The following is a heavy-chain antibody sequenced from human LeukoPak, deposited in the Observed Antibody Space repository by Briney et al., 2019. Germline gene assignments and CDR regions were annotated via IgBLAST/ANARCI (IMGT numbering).Heavy chain of an antibody. V-gene: IGHV1-46*01. D-gene: IGHD1-26*01. J-gene: IGHJ4*02. CDR3: ARRNSHIGSYRPSYYFDY. CDR2: INPSGGST. CDR1: GYAFTNYY. Sequence: ASLKVSCKSSGYAFTNYYMHWVRQAPGQGLEWMGIINPSGGSTIYAQKFQGRVTMTRDTSTSTIYMELSSLRSADTDVYYCARRNSHIGSYRPSYYFDYWGQGTLVTVSS.